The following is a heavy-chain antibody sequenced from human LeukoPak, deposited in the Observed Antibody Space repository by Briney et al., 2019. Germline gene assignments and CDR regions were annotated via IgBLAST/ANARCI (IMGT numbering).Heavy chain of an antibody. D-gene: IGHD2-2*01. J-gene: IGHJ4*02. V-gene: IGHV3-20*04. CDR2: INWNGGST. CDR1: GFTFDNYG. CDR3: ARSIVVPAAINSYYFDY. Sequence: PRGSLRLSCAASGFTFDNYGMSWVRQAPGKGLEWVSGINWNGGSTSYADSVKGRVTISRDNAKNSLYMQMNSLRAEDTALYYCARSIVVPAAINSYYFDYWGQGTLVTVFS.